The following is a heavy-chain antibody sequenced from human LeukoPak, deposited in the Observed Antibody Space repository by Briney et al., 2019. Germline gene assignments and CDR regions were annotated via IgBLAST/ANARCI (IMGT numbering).Heavy chain of an antibody. CDR1: GFTFSSYW. D-gene: IGHD2-8*02. V-gene: IGHV3-23*01. J-gene: IGHJ4*02. Sequence: GGSLRLSCAASGFTFSSYWMTWVRQAPGKGLEWVSAISGSGGSTYYADSVEGRFTISRDNSKNTLYLQMNSLRAEDTAVYYCATYRQVLLPFESWGQGTLVTVSS. CDR2: ISGSGGST. CDR3: ATYRQVLLPFES.